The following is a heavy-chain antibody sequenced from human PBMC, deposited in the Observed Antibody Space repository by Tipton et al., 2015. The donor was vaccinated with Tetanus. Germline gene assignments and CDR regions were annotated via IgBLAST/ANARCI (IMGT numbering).Heavy chain of an antibody. D-gene: IGHD2-2*01. CDR3: ARRSYCSSSRCFDAFDL. V-gene: IGHV4-61*01. Sequence: TLSLTCTVSGGSVSRSSHYWTWIRQPPGKELEWVGYVYHSGSTNYHPSLKSRLTISVDTSKNQFSLNLRSVTAADTAVYYCARRSYCSSSRCFDAFDLWGQGTMVTVSS. J-gene: IGHJ3*01. CDR2: VYHSGST. CDR1: GGSVSRSSHY.